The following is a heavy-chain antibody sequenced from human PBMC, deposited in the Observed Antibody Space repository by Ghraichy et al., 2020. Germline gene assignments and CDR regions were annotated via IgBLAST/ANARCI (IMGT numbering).Heavy chain of an antibody. Sequence: GGSLRLSCAASGFTFSRYWMSWVRQAPGKGLEWVANIKQDGSEKYYVDSVKGRFTISRDNAKNSLYLQMNSLRAEDTAVYYCARALGWGGYFDYWGQGTLVTVSS. D-gene: IGHD3-16*01. V-gene: IGHV3-7*01. CDR3: ARALGWGGYFDY. J-gene: IGHJ4*02. CDR1: GFTFSRYW. CDR2: IKQDGSEK.